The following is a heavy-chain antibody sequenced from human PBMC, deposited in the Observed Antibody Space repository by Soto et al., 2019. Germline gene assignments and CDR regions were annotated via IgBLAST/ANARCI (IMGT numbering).Heavy chain of an antibody. CDR2: INHSGST. CDR3: ARSNVLRYFDWLPNGAFDI. V-gene: IGHV4-34*01. D-gene: IGHD3-9*01. CDR1: GGSFSGYY. J-gene: IGHJ3*02. Sequence: QVQLQQWDEGLLKPSETLSLTCAVYGGSFSGYYWSWIRQPPGKGLEWIGEINHSGSTNYNPSLKSRVTISVDTSKNQFSLKLSSVTAADTAVYYCARSNVLRYFDWLPNGAFDIWGQGTMVTVSS.